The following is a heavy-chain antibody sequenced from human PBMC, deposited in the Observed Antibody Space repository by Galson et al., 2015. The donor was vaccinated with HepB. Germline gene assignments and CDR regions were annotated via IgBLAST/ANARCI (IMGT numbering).Heavy chain of an antibody. J-gene: IGHJ5*02. CDR1: GYTLTDLS. CDR2: FTPEDDET. Sequence: SVKVSCKVSGYTLTDLSMHWVRQAPGYGLEWMGSFTPEDDETIYAQKFQGRVTMTEDTSTDTAYMELSSLTSEDTAVYYCATRDSSTLRFDPWGQGTLVTVSS. CDR3: ATRDSSTLRFDP. V-gene: IGHV1-24*01. D-gene: IGHD6-13*01.